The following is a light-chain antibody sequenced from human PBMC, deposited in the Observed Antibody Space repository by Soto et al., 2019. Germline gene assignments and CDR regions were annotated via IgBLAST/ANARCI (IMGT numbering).Light chain of an antibody. J-gene: IGKJ3*01. CDR1: QSISSY. Sequence: DIPMPQSPSSLSASVGDRVTITCRASQSISSYLNWYQQKPGKTPKLLIYAAYSLQSGVPSRFSDSGSGTDFTLSISRLQREDFATYYCQQSYSTPLTFCPGTKVDI. CDR2: AAY. CDR3: QQSYSTPLT. V-gene: IGKV1-39*01.